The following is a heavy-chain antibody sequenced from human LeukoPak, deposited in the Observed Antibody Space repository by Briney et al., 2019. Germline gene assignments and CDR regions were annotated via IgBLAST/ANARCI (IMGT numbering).Heavy chain of an antibody. V-gene: IGHV3-15*01. J-gene: IGHJ4*02. D-gene: IGHD7-27*01. Sequence: GGSLRLSCAASGLTVSSNYMSWVRQAPGKGLEWVGRIKSKTDGGTTDYAAPVKGRFTISRDDSKNTLYLQMNSLKTEDTAVYYCTTGSPPKLGIDYWGQGTLVTVSS. CDR2: IKSKTDGGTT. CDR3: TTGSPPKLGIDY. CDR1: GLTVSSNY.